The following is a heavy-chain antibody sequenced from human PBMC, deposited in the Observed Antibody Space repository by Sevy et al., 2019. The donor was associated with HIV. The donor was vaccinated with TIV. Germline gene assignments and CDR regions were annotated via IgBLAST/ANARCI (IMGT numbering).Heavy chain of an antibody. V-gene: IGHV3-7*04. Sequence: GGSLRLSCAASGFSFSSYWMHWVRQAPGKGLEWEANIKQDESEKYYVASVKGRFTIPRDNAKNSVYLQMNSLGPEDTAIYYCARGNSGSFDYWGQGTLVTVSS. CDR3: ARGNSGSFDY. CDR2: IKQDESEK. J-gene: IGHJ4*02. CDR1: GFSFSSYW. D-gene: IGHD3-22*01.